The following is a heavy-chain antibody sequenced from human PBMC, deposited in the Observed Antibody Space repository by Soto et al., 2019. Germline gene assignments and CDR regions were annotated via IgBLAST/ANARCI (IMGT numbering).Heavy chain of an antibody. CDR3: AREPLIAAAGYYYYYGMDV. CDR2: IYSGGST. V-gene: IGHV3-66*01. CDR1: GFTVSSNY. D-gene: IGHD6-13*01. J-gene: IGHJ6*02. Sequence: GGSLRLSCAASGFTVSSNYMSWVRQAPGKGLEWVSVIYSGGSTYYADSVKGRFTISRDNSKNTLYLQMNSLTAEDTAVYYCAREPLIAAAGYYYYYGMDVWGQGTTVTVSS.